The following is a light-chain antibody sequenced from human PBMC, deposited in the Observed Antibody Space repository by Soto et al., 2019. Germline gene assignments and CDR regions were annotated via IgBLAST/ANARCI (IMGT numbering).Light chain of an antibody. CDR3: QQYGSSPLT. CDR1: QSVSSNY. J-gene: IGKJ4*01. CDR2: GAS. V-gene: IGKV3-20*01. Sequence: EIVLTQSPGTLSLSPGERSILSCRASQSVSSNYLAWYRQRPGQAPSLLIYGASSRATGIPERFSGSGSGTDFTLTISRLEPEDFAVYHCQQYGSSPLTFGGGTKVDIK.